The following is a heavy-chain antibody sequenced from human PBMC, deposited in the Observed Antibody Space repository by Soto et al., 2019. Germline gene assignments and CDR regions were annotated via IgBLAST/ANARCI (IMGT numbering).Heavy chain of an antibody. D-gene: IGHD5-18*01. CDR3: ARHGGYSYGYGKFDP. CDR1: GGSISSSSYY. Sequence: SETLSLTCTVSGGSISSSSYYWGWIRQPPGKGLEWIGSIYYSGSTYYNPSLKSRVTISVDTSKNQFSLKLSSVTAADTAVYYCARHGGYSYGYGKFDPWGQGTLVTVSS. J-gene: IGHJ5*02. V-gene: IGHV4-39*01. CDR2: IYYSGST.